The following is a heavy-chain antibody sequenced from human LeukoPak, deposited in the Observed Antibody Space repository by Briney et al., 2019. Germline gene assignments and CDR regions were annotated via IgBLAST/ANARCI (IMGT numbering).Heavy chain of an antibody. D-gene: IGHD6-13*01. J-gene: IGHJ4*02. V-gene: IGHV5-10-1*01. CDR3: ARILPKGYSSSWYSDY. CDR2: IDPSDSYT. CDR1: GYSFTSYW. Sequence: GESLKISCKGSGYSFTSYWISWVRQMPGKGLEWMGRIDPSDSYTNYSPSSQGHVAISADKSISTAYLQWSSLKASDTAMYYCARILPKGYSSSWYSDYWGQGTLVTVSS.